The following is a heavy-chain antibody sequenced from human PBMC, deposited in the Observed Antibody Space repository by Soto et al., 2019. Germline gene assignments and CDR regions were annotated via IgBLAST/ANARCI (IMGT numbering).Heavy chain of an antibody. V-gene: IGHV3-30*04. CDR2: ISHDGRDE. J-gene: IGHJ4*02. Sequence: QVQLVESGGGVIQPGRSLKLSCTASGFTFSNYAIHWVRQAPGKGLEWVALISHDGRDEYYADSVKGRFTIAADNSKNTLYLQMNSLRVEDTGMFYCARDERTDGYKSDYLEYWGQGTLVSLCS. CDR3: ARDERTDGYKSDYLEY. D-gene: IGHD5-12*01. CDR1: GFTFSNYA.